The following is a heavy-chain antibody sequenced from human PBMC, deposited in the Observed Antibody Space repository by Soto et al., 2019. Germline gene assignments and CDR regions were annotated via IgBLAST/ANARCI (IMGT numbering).Heavy chain of an antibody. V-gene: IGHV4-34*01. CDR2: INHSGST. Sequence: SETLSLTCAVYGGSFSGYYWSWIRQPPGKGLEWIGEINHSGSTNYNPSLKSRVTISVDTSKNQFSLKLSSVTAADTAVYYCARGRGYYYGSGSYYGWFDPWGQGTLVTVSS. CDR1: GGSFSGYY. D-gene: IGHD3-10*01. J-gene: IGHJ5*02. CDR3: ARGRGYYYGSGSYYGWFDP.